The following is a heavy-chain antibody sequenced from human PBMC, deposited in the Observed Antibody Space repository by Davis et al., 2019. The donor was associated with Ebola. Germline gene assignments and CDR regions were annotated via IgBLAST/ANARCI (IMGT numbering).Heavy chain of an antibody. Sequence: HTGGSLRLSCAASGFTFSSYRMHWVRQVPGTGLVWVSRINTDGSSTDYADSEKGRFTISRDNAKSSLFLQMNSLRVEDTALYYCASGDGRGSSYDMDVWGQGTTVTVSS. D-gene: IGHD5-12*01. V-gene: IGHV3-74*01. J-gene: IGHJ6*02. CDR3: ASGDGRGSSYDMDV. CDR1: GFTFSSYR. CDR2: INTDGSST.